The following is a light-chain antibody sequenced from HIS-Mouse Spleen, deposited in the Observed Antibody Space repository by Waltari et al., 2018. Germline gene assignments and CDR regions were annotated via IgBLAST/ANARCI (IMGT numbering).Light chain of an antibody. Sequence: QSALTQPASVSGSPGQSITISCTGTSSDVGSYNLVSCYQQHPGKAHKLMIYEGSKRPSGVSNRFSGSKSGNTASLTISGLQAEDEADYYCCSYAGSSTFVVFGGGTKLTVL. CDR1: SSDVGSYNL. CDR3: CSYAGSSTFVV. V-gene: IGLV2-23*01. CDR2: EGS. J-gene: IGLJ2*01.